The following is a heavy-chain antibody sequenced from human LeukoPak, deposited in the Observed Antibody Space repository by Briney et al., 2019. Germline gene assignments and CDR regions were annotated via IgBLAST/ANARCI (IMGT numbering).Heavy chain of an antibody. D-gene: IGHD3-10*01. CDR1: GFTFSSYW. J-gene: IGHJ5*02. CDR2: IKPDGSDK. V-gene: IGHV3-7*01. Sequence: GGSLRLSCAASGFTFSSYWMSWVRQAPGKGLEWVANIKPDGSDKYYVDSVKGRFTISRDNVKNSLYLQMNSLRGEDTAVYYCARGVSAGSWGQGTLVTVSS. CDR3: ARGVSAGS.